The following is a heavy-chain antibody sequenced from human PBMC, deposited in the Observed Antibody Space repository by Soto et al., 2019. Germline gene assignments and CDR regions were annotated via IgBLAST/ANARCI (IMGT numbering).Heavy chain of an antibody. J-gene: IGHJ4*02. CDR1: GYNFANYW. D-gene: IGHD3-22*01. CDR2: IYPSDSYT. CDR3: ARGDSSDYSTATPPDY. V-gene: IGHV5-51*01. Sequence: PVESLKISCSGSGYNFANYWIGWVRQMPGKGLEWMGIIYPSDSYTRYSPSFEGQVTISADRSISTAYLQWNSLKASDTAMYFCARGDSSDYSTATPPDYWGQGTLVPVS.